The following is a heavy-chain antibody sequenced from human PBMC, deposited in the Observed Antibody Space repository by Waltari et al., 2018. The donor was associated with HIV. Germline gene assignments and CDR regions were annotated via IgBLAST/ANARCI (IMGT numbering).Heavy chain of an antibody. CDR2: SYYSGKT. D-gene: IGHD2-21*02. CDR1: GDPMTGYH. V-gene: IGHV4-59*08. Sequence: QVQLQESGPGLVKPSETLSLTCSVSGDPMTGYHWIWIRQPPGKGLEAIVYSYYSGKTNYNPSLRGRVDISVDTSMSQCYLKLNSVTAADTALYFCARLRGDRTAVIDYWGQGTLVTVSS. CDR3: ARLRGDRTAVIDY. J-gene: IGHJ4*02.